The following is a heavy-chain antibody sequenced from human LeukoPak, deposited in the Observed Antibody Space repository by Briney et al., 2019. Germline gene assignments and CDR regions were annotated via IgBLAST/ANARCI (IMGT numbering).Heavy chain of an antibody. D-gene: IGHD3-10*01. J-gene: IGHJ4*02. CDR1: GGSFSGHY. Sequence: SETLSLTCAVYGGSFSGHYWGWIRQPPGKGLEWIGEINHSGSTNYNPSLKSRVTISVDTSKNQFSLKLNSVTAADTAVYYCARGVDYYGSGSYIDYWGQGTLVTVSS. CDR2: INHSGST. V-gene: IGHV4-34*01. CDR3: ARGVDYYGSGSYIDY.